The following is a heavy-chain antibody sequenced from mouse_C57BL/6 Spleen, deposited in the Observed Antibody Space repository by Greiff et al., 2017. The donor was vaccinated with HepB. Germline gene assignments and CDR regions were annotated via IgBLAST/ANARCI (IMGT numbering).Heavy chain of an antibody. CDR3: ARGGDYYGSSYDYYAMDY. V-gene: IGHV5-12*01. D-gene: IGHD1-1*01. J-gene: IGHJ4*01. CDR2: ISNGGGST. CDR1: GFTFSDYY. Sequence: EVQRVESGGGLVQPGGSLKLSCAASGFTFSDYYMYWVRQTPEKRLEWVAYISNGGGSTYYPDTVKGRFTISRDNAKNTLYLQMSRLKSEDTAMYYCARGGDYYGSSYDYYAMDYWGQGTSVTVSS.